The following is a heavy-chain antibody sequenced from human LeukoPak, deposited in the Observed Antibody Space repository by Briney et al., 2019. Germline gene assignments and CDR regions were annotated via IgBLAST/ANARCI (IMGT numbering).Heavy chain of an antibody. CDR2: ISGSGGST. D-gene: IGHD4-17*01. CDR1: GFTFSSYA. V-gene: IGHV3-23*01. Sequence: GGPLRLSCAASGFTFSSYAMSWVRQAPGKGLEWVSSISGSGGSTQYAASVQGRFTISRDNSKNTLYLQMNSLRAEDTAVYYCAKDPNGDYIGTFDIWGQGTMVTVSS. CDR3: AKDPNGDYIGTFDI. J-gene: IGHJ3*02.